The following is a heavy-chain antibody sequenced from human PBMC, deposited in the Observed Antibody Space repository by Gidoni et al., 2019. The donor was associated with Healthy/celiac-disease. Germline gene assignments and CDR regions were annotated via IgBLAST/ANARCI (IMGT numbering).Heavy chain of an antibody. CDR1: GGSISSSNW. CDR2: IYHSGST. Sequence: QVQLQESGPGLVKPSGTLSLNCAVSGGSISSSNWWSWVRQPPGKGLAWIGEIYHSGSTNYNPSLKSRVTISVDKSKNQFSLKLSSVTAADTAVYYCARLDRLTPNYYYYYMDVWGKGTTVTVSS. D-gene: IGHD2-21*02. CDR3: ARLDRLTPNYYYYYMDV. J-gene: IGHJ6*03. V-gene: IGHV4-4*02.